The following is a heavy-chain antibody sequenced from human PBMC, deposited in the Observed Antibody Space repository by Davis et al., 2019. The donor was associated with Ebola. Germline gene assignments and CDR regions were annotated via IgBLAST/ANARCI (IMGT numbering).Heavy chain of an antibody. CDR1: GYTFTNFA. V-gene: IGHV7-4-1*02. D-gene: IGHD3-22*01. CDR3: ARDGSSGPS. CDR2: INTNTGSP. Sequence: ASVKVSCKASGYTFTNFAMTWVRQAPGQGLEWMGWINTNTGSPTYAQGFTGRFVFSLDSSVNTAYLQINSLESEDTAIYFCARDGSSGPSWGQGTLVTVSS. J-gene: IGHJ5*02.